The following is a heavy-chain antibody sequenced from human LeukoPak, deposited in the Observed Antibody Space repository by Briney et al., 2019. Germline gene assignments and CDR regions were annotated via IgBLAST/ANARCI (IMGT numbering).Heavy chain of an antibody. CDR2: IKSKTDGGTT. J-gene: IGHJ4*02. CDR1: GFTFSNAW. V-gene: IGHV3-15*01. Sequence: GGSLRLSCAASGFTFSNAWMSWVRQAPGKGLEWVGRIKSKTDGGTTDYAAPVKGRFTISRDDSKNTLYLQMNSLTTEDTAVYYCTTTLRYFDWSFDYWGQGTLVTVSS. D-gene: IGHD3-9*01. CDR3: TTTLRYFDWSFDY.